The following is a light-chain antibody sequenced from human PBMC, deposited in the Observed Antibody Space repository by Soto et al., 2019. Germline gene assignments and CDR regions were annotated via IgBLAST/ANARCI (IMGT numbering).Light chain of an antibody. V-gene: IGKV3-15*01. CDR1: QSVSSN. J-gene: IGKJ2*01. CDR2: DSS. Sequence: EILMTQSPATLSVSPGERATLSCRASQSVSSNLAWYQQKLGQAPRLLIFDSSTRATGIPARVSGSGSGTEFTLTISSLQSEDFAVYFCQQYHNWPLYTFGQGTKLEIK. CDR3: QQYHNWPLYT.